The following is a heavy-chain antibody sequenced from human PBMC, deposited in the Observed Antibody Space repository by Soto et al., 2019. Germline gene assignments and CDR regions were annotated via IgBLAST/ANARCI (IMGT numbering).Heavy chain of an antibody. J-gene: IGHJ4*02. CDR3: AKDHYSSSWYTYYFDY. CDR1: GFTFSSYA. Sequence: VQLLESGGGLVQPGGSLRLSCAASGFTFSSYAMSWVRQAPGKGLEWVSAISGSGGSTYYADSVKGRFTISRDNSKNTLYLQMNSLRAEDTAVYYCAKDHYSSSWYTYYFDYWGQGTLVTVSS. D-gene: IGHD6-13*01. CDR2: ISGSGGST. V-gene: IGHV3-23*01.